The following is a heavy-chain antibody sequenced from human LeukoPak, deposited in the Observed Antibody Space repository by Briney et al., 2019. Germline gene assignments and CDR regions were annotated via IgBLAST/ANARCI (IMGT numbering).Heavy chain of an antibody. J-gene: IGHJ3*02. V-gene: IGHV4-34*01. CDR2: INHSGST. CDR1: GGSFSGYY. Sequence: SETLSLTCAVYGGSFSGYYWSWIRQPPGKGLEWIGEINHSGSTNYNPSLKSRVTISVGTSKNQFSLKLSSVTAADTAVYYCARWRAATRRSAFDIWGQGTMVTVSS. CDR3: ARWRAATRRSAFDI. D-gene: IGHD2-15*01.